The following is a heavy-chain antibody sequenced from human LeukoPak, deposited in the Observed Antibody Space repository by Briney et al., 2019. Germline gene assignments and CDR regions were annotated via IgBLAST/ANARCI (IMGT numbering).Heavy chain of an antibody. CDR1: GYTFTSYA. V-gene: IGHV7-4-1*02. Sequence: ASVKVSCKASGYTFTSYAMNWVRQAPGQGLEWMGWINTNTGNPTYAQGFTGRFVFSLDTSVSTAYLQISSLKAEDTAVYYCARNYYDSSGYWEAWFDYWGQGTLVTVSS. CDR3: ARNYYDSSGYWEAWFDY. D-gene: IGHD3-22*01. J-gene: IGHJ4*02. CDR2: INTNTGNP.